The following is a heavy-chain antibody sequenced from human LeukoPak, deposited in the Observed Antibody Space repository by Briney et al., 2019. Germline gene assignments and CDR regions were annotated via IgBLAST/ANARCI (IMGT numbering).Heavy chain of an antibody. CDR2: ISYDGSNK. J-gene: IGHJ4*02. CDR1: GFTFSSYG. D-gene: IGHD3-10*01. CDR3: AKDGYYGSGSLDY. Sequence: GRSLRLSCAASGFTFSSYGMHWVRRAPGKGLEWVAVISYDGSNKYYADSVKGRFTISRDNSKNTLYLQMNSLRVEDTAVYYCAKDGYYGSGSLDYWGQGTLVTVSS. V-gene: IGHV3-30*18.